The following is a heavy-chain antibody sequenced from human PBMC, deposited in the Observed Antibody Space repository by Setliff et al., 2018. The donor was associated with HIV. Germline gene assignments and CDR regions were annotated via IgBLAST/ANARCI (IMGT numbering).Heavy chain of an antibody. J-gene: IGHJ4*02. D-gene: IGHD3-10*01. Sequence: ASVKVSCKASGYIFTSYYIHWVRQAPGQGLEWMGLINPSGGSTNYAQKFQGRVTFSADTSTSTAYMELSGLRSEDTAVYYCARDAGIPMVRGRWPLDYWGQGTLVTVSS. CDR3: ARDAGIPMVRGRWPLDY. CDR2: INPSGGST. CDR1: GYIFTSYY. V-gene: IGHV1-46*01.